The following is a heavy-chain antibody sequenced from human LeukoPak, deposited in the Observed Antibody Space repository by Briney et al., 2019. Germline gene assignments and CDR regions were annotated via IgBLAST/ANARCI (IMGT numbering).Heavy chain of an antibody. D-gene: IGHD3-16*01. CDR3: AERGGRLN. CDR2: ISWNSGSI. Sequence: GGSLRLSCAASGFTFDDYAMHWVRQAPGKGLEWVSGISWNSGSIGYADSAKGRFTISRDNAKNSLFLQMNSLRAEDSAVYYCAERGGRLNWGQGTLVTVSS. J-gene: IGHJ4*02. CDR1: GFTFDDYA. V-gene: IGHV3-9*01.